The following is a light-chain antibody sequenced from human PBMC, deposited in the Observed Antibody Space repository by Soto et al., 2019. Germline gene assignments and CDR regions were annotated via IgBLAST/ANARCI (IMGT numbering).Light chain of an antibody. V-gene: IGLV2-8*01. Sequence: QSALTQPPSASGSPGQSVTISCTGTSSDVGSYNYVSWYQQHPGKAPKLIIYEVSQRPSGVPDRFSGSKSGNTASLTVSGLQAEDEAVYHCSSYAGSNNVVLGGGTQLTVL. CDR2: EVS. CDR3: SSYAGSNNVV. CDR1: SSDVGSYNY. J-gene: IGLJ2*01.